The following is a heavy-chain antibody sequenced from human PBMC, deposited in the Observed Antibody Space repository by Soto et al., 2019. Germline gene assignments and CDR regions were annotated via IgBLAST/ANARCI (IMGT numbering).Heavy chain of an antibody. D-gene: IGHD3-3*01. CDR2: IIPIFGTA. V-gene: IGHV1-69*13. J-gene: IGHJ4*02. CDR1: GGTFSSYA. Sequence: GASVKVSCKASGGTFSSYAISWVRQAPGQGLEWMGGIIPIFGTANYAQKFQGRVTITADESTSTAYMELSSLRSEDTAVYYCARGDDDFWSGPYREGFYDWGQGTLVTVSS. CDR3: ARGDDDFWSGPYREGFYD.